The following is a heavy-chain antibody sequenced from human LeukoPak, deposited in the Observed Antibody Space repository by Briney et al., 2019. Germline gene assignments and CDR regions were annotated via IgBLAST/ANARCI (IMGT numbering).Heavy chain of an antibody. CDR3: ARRVGFYGSGSLNYFDP. D-gene: IGHD3-10*01. V-gene: IGHV4-39*02. Sequence: SETLSLTCSVSGGSIGSSSYYWGWIRQPPGTGLEWIGSIFRTGSTYYSASLKSRVSISVDTSKNHIALKVTSVTAADTAVYFCARRVGFYGSGSLNYFDPWGQGILVSVSS. CDR2: IFRTGST. CDR1: GGSIGSSSYY. J-gene: IGHJ5*01.